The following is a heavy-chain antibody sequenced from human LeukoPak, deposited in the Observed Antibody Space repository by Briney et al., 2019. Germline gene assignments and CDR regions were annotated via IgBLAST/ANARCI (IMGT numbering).Heavy chain of an antibody. CDR2: ISSSGATT. D-gene: IGHD3-3*02. J-gene: IGHJ6*02. V-gene: IGHV3-23*01. CDR1: GFTVSSNY. Sequence: GGSLRLSCAASGFTVSSNYMSWVRQAPGKGLEWVSAISSSGATTYYADSVQGRFTISRDSSKNTLYLQMNSLRAEDTAVYYCAKVSTVAPPKYYGLDVWGQGTTVTVSS. CDR3: AKVSTVAPPKYYGLDV.